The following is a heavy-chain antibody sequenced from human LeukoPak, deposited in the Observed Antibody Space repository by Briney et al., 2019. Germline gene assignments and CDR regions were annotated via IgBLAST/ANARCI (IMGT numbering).Heavy chain of an antibody. D-gene: IGHD1-26*01. J-gene: IGHJ4*02. CDR1: GFTFSAYW. CDR2: IKEDESAK. V-gene: IGHV3-7*01. CDR3: ARDVGGSLDY. Sequence: PGGSLRLSCAASGFTFSAYWMAWVRQAPGKGLEWVANIKEDESAKHQADSVKGRFTISRDNAQNSVYLQMSSLRGEDTAAYYCARDVGGSLDYWGQGTLVSVSS.